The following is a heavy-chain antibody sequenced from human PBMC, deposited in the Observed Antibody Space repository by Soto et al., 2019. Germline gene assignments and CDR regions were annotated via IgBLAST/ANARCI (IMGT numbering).Heavy chain of an antibody. V-gene: IGHV4-34*01. CDR1: GGNFRGYY. CDR2: INHSGST. J-gene: IGHJ4*02. CDR3: ARAWNRVVTAPSYFAY. Sequence: SETQSLTSTVYGGNFRGYYWSWIRQPPGKGLEWIGEINHSGSTNYNPSLKSRVTISVDTSKNQFSLKLSSVTAADTAVYYCARAWNRVVTAPSYFAYWGQGTLVTVSS. D-gene: IGHD2-21*02.